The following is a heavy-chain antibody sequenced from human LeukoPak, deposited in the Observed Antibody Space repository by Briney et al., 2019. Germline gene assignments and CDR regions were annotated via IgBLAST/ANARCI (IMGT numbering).Heavy chain of an antibody. CDR2: IGGSGDST. Sequence: GGSLRLSCAASGFTFSTYAMSWVRQAPGKGLEWVSAIGGSGDSTSYADSVKGRFTISRDNSKNTLYLQMNSLRAEDTAVYYCAKNYYGSGSYYLYFVYWGQGTLVTVSS. D-gene: IGHD3-10*01. J-gene: IGHJ4*02. V-gene: IGHV3-23*01. CDR1: GFTFSTYA. CDR3: AKNYYGSGSYYLYFVY.